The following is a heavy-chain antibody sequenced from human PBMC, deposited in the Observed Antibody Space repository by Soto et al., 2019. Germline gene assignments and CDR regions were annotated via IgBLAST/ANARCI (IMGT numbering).Heavy chain of an antibody. V-gene: IGHV4-59*01. J-gene: IGHJ4*02. D-gene: IGHD1-1*01. Sequence: ETLSLTCTVARSSITSYNWRWLRQKPGKGLEWIGYIYYTGSTNYNPSLKSRVTISVDTSKNQFSLKLSSVSAADTAMYYCSRVQGGTLDYSSQGALGIGSS. CDR1: RSSITSYN. CDR2: IYYTGST. CDR3: SRVQGGTLDY.